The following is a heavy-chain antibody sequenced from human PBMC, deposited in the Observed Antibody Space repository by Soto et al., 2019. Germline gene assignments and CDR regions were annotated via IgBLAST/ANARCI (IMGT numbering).Heavy chain of an antibody. V-gene: IGHV4-34*01. J-gene: IGHJ3*02. D-gene: IGHD2-21*01. CDR2: INHSGST. CDR3: ARGGRLWRAFDI. Sequence: QVQLQQWGAGLLKPSETLSLTCAVYGGSFSGYYWSWIRQPPGKGLEWIGEINHSGSTNYNPSLKRRVTISVDKSKNQFSLKLSSVTAADTAVYYCARGGRLWRAFDIWGQGTMVTVSS. CDR1: GGSFSGYY.